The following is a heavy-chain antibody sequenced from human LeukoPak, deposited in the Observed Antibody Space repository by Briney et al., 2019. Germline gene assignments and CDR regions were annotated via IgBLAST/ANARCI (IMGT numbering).Heavy chain of an antibody. Sequence: GGSLRLSCAASGFTFSSYWMHWVRQAPGKGLVWVSRIDTDVSSTTYADSVKGRFTISRDNSKNTLYLQMNSLRAEDTAVYYCARSHYYGSGSYSDYWGQGTLVTVSS. D-gene: IGHD3-10*01. CDR3: ARSHYYGSGSYSDY. CDR2: IDTDVSST. CDR1: GFTFSSYW. V-gene: IGHV3-74*01. J-gene: IGHJ4*02.